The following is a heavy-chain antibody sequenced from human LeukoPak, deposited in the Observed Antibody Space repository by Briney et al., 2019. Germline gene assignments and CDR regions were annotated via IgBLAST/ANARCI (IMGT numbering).Heavy chain of an antibody. CDR2: IYHSGST. J-gene: IGHJ4*02. V-gene: IGHV4-38-2*01. Sequence: SETLSLTCAVSGYSISSGYYWGWIRQPPGKGLEWIGSIYHSGSTYYNPSLKSRVTISVDTSKNQYSLKLSSVTAADTAVYYCARSKSSSWYFDYWGQGTLVTVSS. CDR3: ARSKSSSWYFDY. CDR1: GYSISSGYY. D-gene: IGHD6-13*01.